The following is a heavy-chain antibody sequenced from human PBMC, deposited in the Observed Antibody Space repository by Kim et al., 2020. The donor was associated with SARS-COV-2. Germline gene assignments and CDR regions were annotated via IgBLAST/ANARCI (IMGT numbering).Heavy chain of an antibody. D-gene: IGHD6-13*01. CDR1: GFSLSTSGVG. Sequence: SGPTLVKATQTLTLTCTFSGFSLSTSGVGVGWIRQPPGKALEWLALIYWDDDKRYSPSLKSRLTITKDTFKNQVVLTMTNMDPVDTATYYCAHRLPYSSSWSFDSWGQGTLVTVSS. J-gene: IGHJ4*02. V-gene: IGHV2-5*02. CDR3: AHRLPYSSSWSFDS. CDR2: IYWDDDK.